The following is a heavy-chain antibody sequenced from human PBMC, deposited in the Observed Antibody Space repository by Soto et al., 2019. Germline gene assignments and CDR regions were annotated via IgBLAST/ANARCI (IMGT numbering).Heavy chain of an antibody. V-gene: IGHV4-59*08. J-gene: IGHJ4*02. CDR2: SYYSGST. CDR3: ARRWGTTFDF. Sequence: QVQLQESGPGLVKPSETLSLTCTVSGGSISSDYWSWIRQPPGKGLEWIGYSYYSGSTNYNPSLKSRVTISVDTSKNQFSLKLSSVTAADTAVYYCARRWGTTFDFWGQGTLVTVSP. CDR1: GGSISSDY. D-gene: IGHD3-16*01.